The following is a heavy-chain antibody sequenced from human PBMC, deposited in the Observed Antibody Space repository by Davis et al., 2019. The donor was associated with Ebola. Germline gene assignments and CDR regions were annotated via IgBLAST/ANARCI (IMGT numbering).Heavy chain of an antibody. J-gene: IGHJ6*02. V-gene: IGHV1-8*01. CDR2: MNPNSGNT. CDR3: ARGRTYYYYGMDV. Sequence: ASVKVSCKASGYTFTSYDINWVRQATGQGLEWMGWMNPNSGNTGYAQKLQGRVTMTTYTSTSTAYMELRSLRSDDTAVYYCARGRTYYYYGMDVWGQGTTVTVSS. CDR1: GYTFTSYD.